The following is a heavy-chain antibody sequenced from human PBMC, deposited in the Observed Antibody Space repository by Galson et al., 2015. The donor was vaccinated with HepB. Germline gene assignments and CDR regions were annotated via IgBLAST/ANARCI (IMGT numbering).Heavy chain of an antibody. CDR2: IYTSGST. Sequence: TLSLTCTVSGGSISSGSYYWSWIRQPAGKGLEWIGRIYTSGSTNYNPSLKSRVTMSVDTSKNQFSLKLSSVTAADTAVYYCARVSWGYARAFDYWGQGTLVTVSS. D-gene: IGHD3-16*01. V-gene: IGHV4-61*02. J-gene: IGHJ4*02. CDR1: GGSISSGSYY. CDR3: ARVSWGYARAFDY.